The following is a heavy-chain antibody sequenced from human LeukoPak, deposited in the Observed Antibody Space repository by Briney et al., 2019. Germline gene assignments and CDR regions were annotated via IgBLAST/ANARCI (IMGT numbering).Heavy chain of an antibody. D-gene: IGHD3-3*01. CDR1: GFTFSDYY. CDR2: ISSSGSTI. V-gene: IGHV3-11*01. J-gene: IGHJ4*02. Sequence: SGRSLRLACAASGFTFSDYYMRWIRQPPGKGLEWVLYISSSGSTIYYADSVKGRFTISRDNAKNSLYLQMNSLRAEDTAVYYCASYDFWSGSIDYGGQGTLVTVSS. CDR3: ASYDFWSGSIDY.